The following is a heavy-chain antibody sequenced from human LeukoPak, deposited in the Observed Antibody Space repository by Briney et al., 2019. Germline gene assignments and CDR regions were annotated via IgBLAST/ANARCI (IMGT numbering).Heavy chain of an antibody. CDR2: IRSKPYGGTT. Sequence: SGGSLRLSCTTSGFNFGDYTMNWVRQAPGKGLEWVGFIRSKPYGGTTEYAASVKGRFTISRDDSKSIAYLQINSLRTEDTAVYYCTSDEGEDTTYWGQGTLVTVSS. CDR1: GFNFGDYT. V-gene: IGHV3-49*04. J-gene: IGHJ4*02. CDR3: TSDEGEDTTY. D-gene: IGHD1-26*01.